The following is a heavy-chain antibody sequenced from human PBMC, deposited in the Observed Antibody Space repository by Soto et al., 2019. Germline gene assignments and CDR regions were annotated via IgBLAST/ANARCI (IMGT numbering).Heavy chain of an antibody. CDR1: GFSVNSDY. J-gene: IGHJ4*02. Sequence: AGGSLRLSCAASGFSVNSDYMNWVGRTPGKGLEWVASIYSGETTYYADSVRGRFTISSDKSKNTLYFQLSSLRIEDTAVYYCTRDGRGLGRLSLFEYWGQGVLVTVSS. V-gene: IGHV3-53*01. CDR2: IYSGETT. D-gene: IGHD2-21*02. CDR3: TRDGRGLGRLSLFEY.